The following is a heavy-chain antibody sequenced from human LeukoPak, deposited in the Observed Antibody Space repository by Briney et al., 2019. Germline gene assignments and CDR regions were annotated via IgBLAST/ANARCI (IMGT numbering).Heavy chain of an antibody. V-gene: IGHV3-23*01. Sequence: GGSLRLSCAASGFTFSSYAMSWVRQAPGKGLEWVSGMSGSGGSTYYADSVKGRFTISRDNSKNTLYLQMNSLRAEDTAVYYCAKASGNQNFDYWGQGTLVTVSS. CDR1: GFTFSSYA. J-gene: IGHJ4*02. CDR2: MSGSGGST. D-gene: IGHD3-3*01. CDR3: AKASGNQNFDY.